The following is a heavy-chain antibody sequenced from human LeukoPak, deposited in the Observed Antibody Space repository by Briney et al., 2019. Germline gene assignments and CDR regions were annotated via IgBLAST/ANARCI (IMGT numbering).Heavy chain of an antibody. Sequence: PGGSLRLSCAASGFTFGTSWMDWVRQAPGKGLEWVSYISSSGSTIYYADSVKGRFTTSRDNAKSSLYLQMNSLRAEDTAVYYCGRGHWGLDYWGQGALVTVSS. CDR1: GFTFGTSW. V-gene: IGHV3-48*04. J-gene: IGHJ4*02. CDR3: GRGHWGLDY. D-gene: IGHD7-27*01. CDR2: ISSSGSTI.